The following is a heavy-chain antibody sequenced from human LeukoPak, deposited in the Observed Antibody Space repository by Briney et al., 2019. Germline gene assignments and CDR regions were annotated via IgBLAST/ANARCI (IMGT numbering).Heavy chain of an antibody. V-gene: IGHV3-9*01. CDR3: AKDLESGSGWYVPARRASFDY. CDR1: GFTFDDYA. J-gene: IGHJ4*02. Sequence: GGSLRLSCAASGFTFDDYAMHWVRQAPGKGPEWVSGISWNSGSIGYADSVKGRFTISRDNAKNSLYLQMNSLRAEDTALYYCAKDLESGSGWYVPARRASFDYWGQGTLVTVSS. CDR2: ISWNSGSI. D-gene: IGHD6-19*01.